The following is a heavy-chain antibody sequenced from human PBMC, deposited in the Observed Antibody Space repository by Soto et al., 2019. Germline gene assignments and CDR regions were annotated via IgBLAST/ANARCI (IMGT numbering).Heavy chain of an antibody. CDR1: GGTFSSYA. Sequence: ASVKVSCKASGGTFSSYAISWVRQAPGQGLEWMGGIIPIFGTANYAQKFQGRVTITADESTSTAYMELSSLRSEDTAVYYCARDQHGFWSGYAEVDYYYYYGMDVWGQGTTVTVSS. CDR3: ARDQHGFWSGYAEVDYYYYYGMDV. CDR2: IIPIFGTA. D-gene: IGHD3-3*01. V-gene: IGHV1-69*13. J-gene: IGHJ6*02.